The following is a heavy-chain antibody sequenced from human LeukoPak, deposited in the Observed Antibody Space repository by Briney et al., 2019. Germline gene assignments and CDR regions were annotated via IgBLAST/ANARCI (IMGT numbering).Heavy chain of an antibody. CDR2: IYYSGST. Sequence: SGTLSLTCTVSGGSISSYYWSWIRQPPGKGLEWIGYIYYSGSTNYNPSLKSRVTISVDTSKNQFSLKLSSVTAADTAVYYCARSVTMVRGVPYYFDYWGQGTLVTVSS. V-gene: IGHV4-59*01. D-gene: IGHD3-10*01. CDR3: ARSVTMVRGVPYYFDY. CDR1: GGSISSYY. J-gene: IGHJ4*02.